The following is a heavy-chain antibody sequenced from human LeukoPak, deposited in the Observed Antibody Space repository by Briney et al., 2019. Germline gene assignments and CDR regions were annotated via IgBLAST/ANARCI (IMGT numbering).Heavy chain of an antibody. V-gene: IGHV4-59*01. J-gene: IGHJ6*03. Sequence: SETLSLTCSVPGFSISIGYYWGWIRQPPGKELEWIGYIYYSGSTNYNPSLKTRVTISVDTSKNQFSLKLSSVTAADTAVYYCASGAYSYYYMDVWGKGTTVTISS. CDR1: GFSISIGYY. CDR2: IYYSGST. CDR3: ASGAYSYYYMDV. D-gene: IGHD4-11*01.